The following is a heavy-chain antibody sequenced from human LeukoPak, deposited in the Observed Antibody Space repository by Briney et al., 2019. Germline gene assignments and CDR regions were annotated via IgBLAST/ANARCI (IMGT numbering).Heavy chain of an antibody. CDR3: ARESSYLQGWRVGDWFDP. Sequence: PSETLSLTCTVSGGSISSYFWNWIRQPPGKGLEWIGSIYDSGSTNYNPSLKSRVTMSVDMSNNRFSLKLGSVTAADTAVYYCARESSYLQGWRVGDWFDPWGQGTLVTVSS. V-gene: IGHV4-59*01. CDR2: IYDSGST. CDR1: GGSISSYF. D-gene: IGHD1-26*01. J-gene: IGHJ5*02.